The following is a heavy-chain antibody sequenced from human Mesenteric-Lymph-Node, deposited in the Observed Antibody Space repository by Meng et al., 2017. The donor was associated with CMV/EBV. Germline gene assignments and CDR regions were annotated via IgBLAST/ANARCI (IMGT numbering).Heavy chain of an antibody. V-gene: IGHV4-31*03. D-gene: IGHD2/OR15-2a*01. CDR1: GASLVIGVSY. CDR2: IYYTGKT. Sequence: TCTVSGASLVIGVSYWPWIRHVPGKGLEWFGYIYYTGKTYSNPSLESRVSMSVDTSKNQFSLDLRSVTAADTAVYYCARDLTSNENCFDPWGQGTLVTVS. J-gene: IGHJ5*02. CDR3: ARDLTSNENCFDP.